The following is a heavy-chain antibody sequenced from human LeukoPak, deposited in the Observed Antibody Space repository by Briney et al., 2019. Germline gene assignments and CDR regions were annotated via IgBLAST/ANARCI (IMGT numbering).Heavy chain of an antibody. Sequence: SETLSLTCAVYGGSFSGYYWSWIRQPPGKRLEWIGEINHSGSTNYNPSLKSRVTISVDTSKNQFSLKLSSVTAADTAVYYCARVKKSRDYSGLYRYYFDYWGQGTLVTVSS. CDR3: ARVKKSRDYSGLYRYYFDY. D-gene: IGHD2-15*01. CDR2: INHSGST. V-gene: IGHV4-34*01. CDR1: GGSFSGYY. J-gene: IGHJ4*02.